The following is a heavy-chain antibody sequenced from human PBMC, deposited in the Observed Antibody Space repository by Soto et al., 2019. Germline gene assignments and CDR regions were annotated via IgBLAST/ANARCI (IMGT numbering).Heavy chain of an antibody. CDR1: GYTFTSYD. CDR2: MNPNSGNT. J-gene: IGHJ6*03. D-gene: IGHD6-13*01. CDR3: ARSGNRGSSSWYAYYYYYMDV. V-gene: IGHV1-8*01. Sequence: ASVKVSCKASGYTFTSYDINWVRQATGQRLEWMGWMNPNSGNTGYAQKFQGRVTMTRNTSISTACMELSSLRSEDTAVYYCARSGNRGSSSWYAYYYYYMDVWGKGTTVTVSS.